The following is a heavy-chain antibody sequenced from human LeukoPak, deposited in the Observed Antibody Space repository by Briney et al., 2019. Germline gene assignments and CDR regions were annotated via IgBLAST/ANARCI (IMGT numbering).Heavy chain of an antibody. CDR2: IYYSGST. CDR1: GGSISSSSYY. V-gene: IGHV4-39*07. D-gene: IGHD3-22*01. J-gene: IGHJ4*02. Sequence: SETLSLTCTVSGGSISSSSYYWGWIRQPPGKGLEWIGSIYYSGSTYYNPSLKSRVTISVDTSKNQFSLKLSSVTAADTAVYYCARDGGRYDSSGYFDYWGQGTLVTVSS. CDR3: ARDGGRYDSSGYFDY.